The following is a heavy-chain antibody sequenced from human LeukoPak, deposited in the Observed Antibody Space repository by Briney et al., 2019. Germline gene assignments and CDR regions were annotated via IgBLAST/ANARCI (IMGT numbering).Heavy chain of an antibody. Sequence: GRSLRLSCAASGFTFSNYAMHWVRQAPGKGLEWVALMSYDGSNKFYADSVKGRFTISRDNSKSTLYLQMNSLKAEDTAVYYCARGGVTTMTLRDLWLDYWGQGTLVTLSS. D-gene: IGHD4-17*01. V-gene: IGHV3-30-3*01. CDR1: GFTFSNYA. CDR3: ARGGVTTMTLRDLWLDY. CDR2: MSYDGSNK. J-gene: IGHJ4*02.